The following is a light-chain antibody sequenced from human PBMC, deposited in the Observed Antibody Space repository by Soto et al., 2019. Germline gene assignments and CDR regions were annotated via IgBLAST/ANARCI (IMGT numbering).Light chain of an antibody. CDR2: AAS. CDR1: QGISCF. V-gene: IGKV1-9*01. Sequence: NQLTQSPSSLSAPVGVSATITCRASQGISCFLAWYQQRPGKAPKLLIYAASTLQSGVPSRFSGSGSGTEFTLTISSLQPEDFATYYCLQHNSYLFGQGTRLEIK. CDR3: LQHNSYL. J-gene: IGKJ5*01.